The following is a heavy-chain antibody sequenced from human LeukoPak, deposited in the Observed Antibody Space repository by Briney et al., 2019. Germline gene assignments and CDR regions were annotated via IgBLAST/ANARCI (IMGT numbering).Heavy chain of an antibody. V-gene: IGHV5-51*01. J-gene: IGHJ4*02. CDR1: GYSFSSYW. CDR3: ARRLYYYNSGTNYYFDF. Sequence: KDGESLKISCKGSGYSFSSYWIGWVRQMPGKGLEWMGIIYPGDSDTRYSPSFQGQVTISADKSISTAYLQWSSLKASDTAIYYCARRLYYYNSGTNYYFDFWGQGTLVTVSS. CDR2: IYPGDSDT. D-gene: IGHD3-10*01.